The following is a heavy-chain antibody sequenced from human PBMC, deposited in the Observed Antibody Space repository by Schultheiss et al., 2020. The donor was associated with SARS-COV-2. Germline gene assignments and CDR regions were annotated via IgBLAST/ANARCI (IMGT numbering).Heavy chain of an antibody. D-gene: IGHD4-17*01. CDR2: IWYDGSNK. J-gene: IGHJ6*02. Sequence: GGSLRLSCAASGFTFSSYGMHWVRQAPGKGLEWVAVIWYDGSNKYYADSVKGLFTISRDNSKNTLYLQMNSLRAEDTAVYYCARYTVTTFYYYYGMDDWGQGATVTVAS. V-gene: IGHV3-33*01. CDR3: ARYTVTTFYYYYGMDD. CDR1: GFTFSSYG.